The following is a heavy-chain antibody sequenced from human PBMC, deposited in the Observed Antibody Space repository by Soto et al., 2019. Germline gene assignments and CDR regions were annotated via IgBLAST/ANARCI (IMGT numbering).Heavy chain of an antibody. D-gene: IGHD3-22*01. CDR3: ARGSGYSGSYYYYGMDV. Sequence: GASVKVSCKASGYPFTGYYMHWVRQAPGQGLEWMGWINPNSGGTNYAQKFQGWVTMTRDTSISTAYMERSRLRSDDTAVYYCARGSGYSGSYYYYGMDVWGQGTTVTVSS. CDR1: GYPFTGYY. J-gene: IGHJ6*02. V-gene: IGHV1-2*04. CDR2: INPNSGGT.